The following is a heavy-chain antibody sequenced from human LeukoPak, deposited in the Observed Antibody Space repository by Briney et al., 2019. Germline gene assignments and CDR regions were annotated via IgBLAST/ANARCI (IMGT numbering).Heavy chain of an antibody. D-gene: IGHD6-13*01. CDR2: ISGSGGST. CDR3: ARFIAAPYYFDY. V-gene: IGHV3-23*01. CDR1: GFTFSTYG. J-gene: IGHJ4*02. Sequence: GGTLRLSCAASGFTFSTYGMNWVRQAPGKGLEWVSAISGSGGSTYYADSVKGRFTISRDNSKNTLYLQMNSLRAEDTAVYYCARFIAAPYYFDYWGRGTLVTVSS.